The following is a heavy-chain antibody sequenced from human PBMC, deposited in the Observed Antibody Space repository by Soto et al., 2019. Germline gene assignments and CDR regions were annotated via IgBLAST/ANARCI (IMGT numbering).Heavy chain of an antibody. D-gene: IGHD6-19*01. CDR3: AKTNGWQWLASYAY. CDR1: GFTFSSYA. CDR2: ISGSGGST. J-gene: IGHJ4*02. V-gene: IGHV3-23*01. Sequence: GGSLRLSCAAPGFTFSSYAMSWVRQAPGKGLEWVSAISGSGGSTYYADSVKGRFTISRDNSKNTLYLHMNSLRAEDSVVYYCAKTNGWQWLASYAYWGQGTLVTVSS.